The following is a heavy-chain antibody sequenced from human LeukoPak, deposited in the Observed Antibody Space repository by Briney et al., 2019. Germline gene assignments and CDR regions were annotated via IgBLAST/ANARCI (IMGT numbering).Heavy chain of an antibody. Sequence: SETLSLTCTVSGGSISSSSYYWSWIRQPAGKGLEWIGRIYTSGSTNYNPSLKSRVTISVDTSKNQFSLKLSSVTAADTAVYYCARVRCSGGSCYSLYYYYYMDVWGKGTTVTVSS. V-gene: IGHV4-61*02. CDR1: GGSISSSSYY. J-gene: IGHJ6*03. CDR2: IYTSGST. CDR3: ARVRCSGGSCYSLYYYYYMDV. D-gene: IGHD2-15*01.